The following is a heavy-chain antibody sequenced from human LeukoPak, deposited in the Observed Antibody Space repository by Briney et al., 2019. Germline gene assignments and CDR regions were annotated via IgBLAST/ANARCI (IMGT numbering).Heavy chain of an antibody. Sequence: GGSLRLSCAASGFTFSSYAMNWVRQAPGKGLEWVSMISFDGSTKDYADSVKGRFTISRDNSKNTLDLQMTSLRTEDTAVYYCARGVVTAYAAFDSWGQGTLVTVSS. J-gene: IGHJ4*02. CDR3: ARGVVTAYAAFDS. CDR2: ISFDGSTK. V-gene: IGHV3-30-3*01. D-gene: IGHD2-21*02. CDR1: GFTFSSYA.